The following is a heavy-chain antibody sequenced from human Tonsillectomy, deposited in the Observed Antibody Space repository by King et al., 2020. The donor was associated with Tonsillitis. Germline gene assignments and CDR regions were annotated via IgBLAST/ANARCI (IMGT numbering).Heavy chain of an antibody. Sequence: HVQLQESGPGLVKPSETLSLTCTVSGGSISSNYWNWVRQPPGKGLEWIGYIYYSGSTNYNPSLKSRVTISVDTSKNQFSLKLSSVTAADTAVYYCVRGSYYGSGYIYFDQWGQGTLLIVSS. CDR2: IYYSGST. D-gene: IGHD3-22*01. CDR3: VRGSYYGSGYIYFDQ. J-gene: IGHJ4*02. V-gene: IGHV4-59*01. CDR1: GGSISSNY.